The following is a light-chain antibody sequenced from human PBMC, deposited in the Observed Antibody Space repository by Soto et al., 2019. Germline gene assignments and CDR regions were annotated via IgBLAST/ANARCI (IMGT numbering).Light chain of an antibody. Sequence: IQMTQSPSSLSASVGDRVTITCRASQGISSYLAWYQQKPGKAPKLLIYAASTLQSGVPSRFSGSGSGTDFTLTISCLQSEDFATYYCQQYYSYPLTFGGGTKVEIK. CDR1: QGISSY. V-gene: IGKV1-8*01. J-gene: IGKJ4*01. CDR2: AAS. CDR3: QQYYSYPLT.